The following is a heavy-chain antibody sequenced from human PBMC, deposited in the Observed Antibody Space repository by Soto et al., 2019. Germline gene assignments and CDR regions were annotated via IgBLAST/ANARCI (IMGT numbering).Heavy chain of an antibody. D-gene: IGHD4-17*01. CDR3: ARDADPSGDYPYGYFDL. CDR2: TIPIFGTA. CDR1: GGTFSSYA. Sequence: QVQLVQSGAEVKKPGSSVKVSCKASGGTFSSYAISWVRQAPGQGLEWMGGTIPIFGTANYAQKFQGRVTITADESTSTAYMELSSLRSEDTAVYYCARDADPSGDYPYGYFDLWGRGTLVTVSS. V-gene: IGHV1-69*12. J-gene: IGHJ2*01.